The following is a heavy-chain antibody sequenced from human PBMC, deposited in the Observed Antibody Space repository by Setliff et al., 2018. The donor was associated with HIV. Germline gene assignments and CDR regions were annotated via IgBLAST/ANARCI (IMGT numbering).Heavy chain of an antibody. V-gene: IGHV1-3*01. CDR1: GYTFTKYA. D-gene: IGHD6-19*01. CDR3: ATLAVAGPENDY. J-gene: IGHJ4*02. Sequence: ASVKVSCKASGYTFTKYAMHWVRQAPGQRLEWMAWINAGNGNTKYSQRFQGRVTITRDTSASTAYMEVSSLTYEDTAVYYCATLAVAGPENDYWGQGTLVTVSS. CDR2: INAGNGNT.